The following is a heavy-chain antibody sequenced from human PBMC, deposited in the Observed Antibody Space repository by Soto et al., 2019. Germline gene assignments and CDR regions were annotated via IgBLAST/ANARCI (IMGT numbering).Heavy chain of an antibody. D-gene: IGHD2-15*01. CDR2: IYYSGST. CDR3: ARHPTRYCSGGSCYSPYYFDY. J-gene: IGHJ4*02. CDR1: GGSISSYY. Sequence: SETLSLTCTVSGGSISSYYWSWIRQPPGKGLEWIGYIYYSGSTNYNPSLKSRVTISVDTSKNQFSLKLSSVTAADTAVYYCARHPTRYCSGGSCYSPYYFDYWGQGTLVTVSX. V-gene: IGHV4-59*08.